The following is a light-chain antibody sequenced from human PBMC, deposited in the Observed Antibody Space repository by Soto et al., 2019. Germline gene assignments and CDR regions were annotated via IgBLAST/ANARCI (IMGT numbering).Light chain of an antibody. CDR2: GAS. CDR3: QQYGRSPRT. Sequence: EILLTQSPGTLSLSPGERATLSCRASQSITSSYLAWYQQKPGQAPRLLIYGASRRATGIPDRFSGSESGTDFTLTISRLEPEDFAVYYCQQYGRSPRTFGQGTKVEIK. J-gene: IGKJ1*01. V-gene: IGKV3-20*01. CDR1: QSITSSY.